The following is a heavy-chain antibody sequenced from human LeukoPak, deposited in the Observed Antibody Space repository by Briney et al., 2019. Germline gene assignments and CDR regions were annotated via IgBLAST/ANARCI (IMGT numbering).Heavy chain of an antibody. D-gene: IGHD4-17*01. V-gene: IGHV1-18*01. Sequence: GASVNVSCKASVYTFTSYGISWVRQAPGQGREWMGWISAYNGNTNYSQKLQGRVTMTPDTYTTTAYMELRSPRSDDTAVYYCARAYDYGDYVPDAFDIWGQGTMVTVSS. CDR2: ISAYNGNT. CDR1: VYTFTSYG. CDR3: ARAYDYGDYVPDAFDI. J-gene: IGHJ3*02.